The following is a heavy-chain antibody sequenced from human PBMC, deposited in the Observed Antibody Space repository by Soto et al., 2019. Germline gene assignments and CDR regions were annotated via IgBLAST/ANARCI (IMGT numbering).Heavy chain of an antibody. Sequence: SETLSLTCAVYGGSFSGYYWSWIRQPPGKGLEWIGEINHSGSTNYNPSLKSRVTISVDTSKNQFSLKLSSVTAADTSVYYCASGSYGFAYGMDVWGQGTTVTVSS. J-gene: IGHJ6*02. CDR3: ASGSYGFAYGMDV. D-gene: IGHD4-17*01. V-gene: IGHV4-34*01. CDR2: INHSGST. CDR1: GGSFSGYY.